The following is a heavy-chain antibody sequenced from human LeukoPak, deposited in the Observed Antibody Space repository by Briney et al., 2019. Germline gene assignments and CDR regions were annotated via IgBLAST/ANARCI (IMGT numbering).Heavy chain of an antibody. D-gene: IGHD2-21*02. Sequence: GRSLRLSCAASGFTFSSYAMHWVRQAPGKGLEWVAFIRYDGSNKYYADSVKGRFTISRDNSKNTLYLQMNSLRAEDTAVYYCAKDVSPFIVVVTAGFDYWGQGTLVTVSS. CDR2: IRYDGSNK. CDR1: GFTFSSYA. V-gene: IGHV3-30*02. CDR3: AKDVSPFIVVVTAGFDY. J-gene: IGHJ4*02.